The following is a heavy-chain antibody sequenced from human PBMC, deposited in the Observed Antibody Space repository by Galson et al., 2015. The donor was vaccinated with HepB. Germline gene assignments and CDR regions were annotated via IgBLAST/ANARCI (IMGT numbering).Heavy chain of an antibody. V-gene: IGHV3-33*01. CDR3: ARYYGDYRAFDY. D-gene: IGHD4-17*01. CDR2: IWVDGSKD. CDR1: GSTFSSHG. J-gene: IGHJ4*02. Sequence: SLRLSCAASGSTFSSHGMHWVRQAPGKGLEWVALIWVDGSKDYYADSVKGRFTISRDNSNNMLYLQMNNLRVEDTAVYYCARYYGDYRAFDYWGQGTLVSVSS.